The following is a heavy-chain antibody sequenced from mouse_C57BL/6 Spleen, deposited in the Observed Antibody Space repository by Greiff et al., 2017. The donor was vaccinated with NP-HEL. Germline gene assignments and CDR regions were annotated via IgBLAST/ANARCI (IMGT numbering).Heavy chain of an antibody. D-gene: IGHD1-1*01. CDR1: GFNIKDDY. Sequence: VQLQQSGAELVRPGASVKLSCTASGFNIKDDYMHWVKQRPEQGLEWIGWIDPENGATEYASKFQGKATITADTSSNTAYLQRSSLTSEDTAVYYCTTVNYYGSSPYFDYWGQGTTLTVSS. V-gene: IGHV14-4*01. J-gene: IGHJ2*01. CDR3: TTVNYYGSSPYFDY. CDR2: IDPENGAT.